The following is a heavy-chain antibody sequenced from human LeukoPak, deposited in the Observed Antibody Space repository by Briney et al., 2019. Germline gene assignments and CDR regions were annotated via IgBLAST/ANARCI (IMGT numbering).Heavy chain of an antibody. V-gene: IGHV4-31*03. Sequence: PSETLSLTCTVSGGSISSGGYYWSWIRQHPGKGLEWIGYIYYSGSTYYNPSLKSRVTISVDTSKNQFSLKLSSVTAADTAVYYCGRDRSGYAHFDYWGQGILVAVSS. J-gene: IGHJ4*02. CDR3: GRDRSGYAHFDY. D-gene: IGHD5-12*01. CDR1: GGSISSGGYY. CDR2: IYYSGST.